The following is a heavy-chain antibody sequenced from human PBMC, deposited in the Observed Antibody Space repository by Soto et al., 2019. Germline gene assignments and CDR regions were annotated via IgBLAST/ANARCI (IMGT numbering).Heavy chain of an antibody. CDR1: GFTFNNYA. V-gene: IGHV3-23*01. D-gene: IGHD2-15*01. CDR2: ISGSGATP. Sequence: EVQLLESGGGLLQPGGSLRLSCSASGFTFNNYAMAWVRQAPGEGLEWVSGISGSGATPYYADSVKGRFTISRDNSKNSLDLQMNSLRAEDTAVYFCAKAGFCSGVSCYFYYFDSWGQGTLVTV. J-gene: IGHJ4*02. CDR3: AKAGFCSGVSCYFYYFDS.